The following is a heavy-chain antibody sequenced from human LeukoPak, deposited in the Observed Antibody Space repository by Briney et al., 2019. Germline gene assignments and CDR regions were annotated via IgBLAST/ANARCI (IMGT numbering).Heavy chain of an antibody. V-gene: IGHV1-46*01. J-gene: IGHJ4*02. CDR2: INPSGGST. D-gene: IGHD6-6*01. CDR1: GYTFTSYY. CDR3: ARDKQQLVVLHY. Sequence: ASVTVSCKASGYTFTSYYMHWVRQAPAQGLEWMGIINPSGGSTSYAQKFQGRVTMTRDTSTSTVYMELSSLRSEDTAVYYCARDKQQLVVLHYWGQGTLVTVSS.